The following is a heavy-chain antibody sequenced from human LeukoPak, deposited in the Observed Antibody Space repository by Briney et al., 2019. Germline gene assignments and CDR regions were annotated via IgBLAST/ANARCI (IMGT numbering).Heavy chain of an antibody. CDR1: GGSFSGYY. D-gene: IGHD3-22*01. CDR2: IYYTGSS. CDR3: ARSYDSSGYYTGD. J-gene: IGHJ4*02. Sequence: PSETLSLTCAVYGGSFSGYYWSWIRQTPGKGLEWMGSIYYTGSSHYNPSLKSRATISVDTSKNQFSLKLTSVTAADTAVYYCARSYDSSGYYTGDWGQGTLVTVSS. V-gene: IGHV4-34*01.